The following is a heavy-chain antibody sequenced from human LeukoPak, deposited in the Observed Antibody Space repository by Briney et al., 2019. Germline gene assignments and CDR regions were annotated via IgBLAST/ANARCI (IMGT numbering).Heavy chain of an antibody. CDR1: AGSISSGTFY. V-gene: IGHV4-61*02. D-gene: IGHD3-22*01. Sequence: SETLSLTCTVSAGSISSGTFYWSWIRQPAGKGLEWIGRIYTSGGTNYNPSLKTRVTISVDTSKNQFSLKLSSVTAADTAVYYCARAGYYDSSGYHYYYYYMDVWGKGTTVTISS. CDR2: IYTSGGT. J-gene: IGHJ6*03. CDR3: ARAGYYDSSGYHYYYYYMDV.